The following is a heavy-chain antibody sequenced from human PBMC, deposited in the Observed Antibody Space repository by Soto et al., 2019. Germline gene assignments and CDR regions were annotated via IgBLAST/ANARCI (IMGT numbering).Heavy chain of an antibody. CDR1: GFTFPSSA. V-gene: IGHV1-58*01. CDR3: AADDMTTFI. Sequence: ASVKVSCKASGFTFPSSAVQWVRQARGQRLEWIGWIVVGSGNTNSAQKFQERVIFTRDMSTSTVYMELSSLIFEDTAVYYCAADDMTTFIWGQGTLVTVSS. CDR2: IVVGSGNT. D-gene: IGHD1-1*01. J-gene: IGHJ4*02.